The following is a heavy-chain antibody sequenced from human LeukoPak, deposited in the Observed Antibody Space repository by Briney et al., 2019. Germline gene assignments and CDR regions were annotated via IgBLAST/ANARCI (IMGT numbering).Heavy chain of an antibody. CDR3: ARSYPGIAAAGTVYFDY. CDR2: IIPIFGTA. J-gene: IGHJ4*02. CDR1: GGTFSSYA. D-gene: IGHD6-13*01. V-gene: IGHV1-69*05. Sequence: GSSVKVSCKASGGTFSSYAISWVRQAPGRGLEWMGGIIPIFGTANYAQKFQGRVTITTDESTSTAYMELSSLRSEDTAVYYCARSYPGIAAAGTVYFDYWGQGTLVTVSS.